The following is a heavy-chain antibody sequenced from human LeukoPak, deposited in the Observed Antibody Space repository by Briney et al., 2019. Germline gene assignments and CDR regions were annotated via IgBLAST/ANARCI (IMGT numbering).Heavy chain of an antibody. Sequence: PGGSLRLSCAASGFTFSSYSMNWVRQAPGKGLEWVSYISSSSSTIYYADSVKGRFTISRDNAKNSLYLQMNSLRAEDTAVYYWATIGPYYDIWSGYPYYYYYMDVWGKGTTVTVSS. CDR3: ATIGPYYDIWSGYPYYYYYMDV. V-gene: IGHV3-48*01. D-gene: IGHD3-3*01. CDR1: GFTFSSYS. CDR2: ISSSSSTI. J-gene: IGHJ6*03.